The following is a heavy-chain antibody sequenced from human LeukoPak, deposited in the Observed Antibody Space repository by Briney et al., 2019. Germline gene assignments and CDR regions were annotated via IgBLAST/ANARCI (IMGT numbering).Heavy chain of an antibody. D-gene: IGHD2-2*01. V-gene: IGHV1-18*01. J-gene: IGHJ5*02. CDR2: ISAYNGNT. Sequence: GASVKVSCKASGYTFTSYGISWVRQAPGQGLEWMGWISAYNGNTNYAQKLQGRVTMTTDTSTSTAYMELRSLRSDDTAVYYCARLEAHCSSTSCYATNNWFDPWGQGTLVTVSS. CDR3: ARLEAHCSSTSCYATNNWFDP. CDR1: GYTFTSYG.